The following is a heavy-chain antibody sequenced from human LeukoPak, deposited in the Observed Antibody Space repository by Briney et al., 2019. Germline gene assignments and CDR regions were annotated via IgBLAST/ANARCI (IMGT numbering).Heavy chain of an antibody. V-gene: IGHV3-48*01. CDR1: GFTFSSYV. Sequence: PGRSLRLSCAASGFTFSSYVMHWVRQAPGKGLEWVSYISSSSSTIYYADSVKGRFTISRDNAKNSLYLQMNSLRAEDTAVYYCARDHQDWLLYPNYFDYWGQGTLVTVSS. J-gene: IGHJ4*02. CDR3: ARDHQDWLLYPNYFDY. CDR2: ISSSSSTI. D-gene: IGHD3-9*01.